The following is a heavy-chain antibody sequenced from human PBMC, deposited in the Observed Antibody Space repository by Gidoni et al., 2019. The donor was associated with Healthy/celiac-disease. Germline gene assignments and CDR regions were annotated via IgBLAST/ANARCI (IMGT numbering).Heavy chain of an antibody. Sequence: EVQLVESGGGLVKPGGSLRVSCAASGFTFSSYSMNWVRQAPGKGLEWVSSISSSSSYTYYADSVKGRFTISRDNAKNSLYLQMNSLRAEDTAVYYCARGLRGAYGMDVWGQGTTVTVSS. CDR3: ARGLRGAYGMDV. CDR2: ISSSSSYT. V-gene: IGHV3-21*01. J-gene: IGHJ6*02. CDR1: GFTFSSYS. D-gene: IGHD2-15*01.